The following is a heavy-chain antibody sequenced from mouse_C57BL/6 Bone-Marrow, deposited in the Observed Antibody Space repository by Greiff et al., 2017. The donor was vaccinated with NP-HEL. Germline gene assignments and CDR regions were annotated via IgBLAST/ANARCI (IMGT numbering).Heavy chain of an antibody. CDR2: ISDGGSYT. CDR3: AREGDSSYVWYFDV. J-gene: IGHJ1*03. V-gene: IGHV5-4*01. D-gene: IGHD1-1*01. Sequence: EVKLVEPGGGLVKPGGSLKLSCAASGFTFSSYAMSWVRQTPEKRLEWVATISDGGSYTNYPDNVKGRFTISRDNAKNNLYLQMSHLKSEDTAMYYCAREGDSSYVWYFDVWGTGTTVTVSS. CDR1: GFTFSSYA.